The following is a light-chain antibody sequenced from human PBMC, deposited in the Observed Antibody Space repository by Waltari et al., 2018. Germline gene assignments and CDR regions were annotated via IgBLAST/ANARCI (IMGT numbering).Light chain of an antibody. CDR3: SSPSTNNVVV. J-gene: IGLJ2*01. Sequence: QSALTQPASVAAPPGQSLTIPCTGTSGSIGGSYFVSWYHHHPGRAPKVLIFDVNHRPSGISDRFSGSKSGNTASLTISGLQAEDDADYYCSSPSTNNVVVFGGGTKVTVL. V-gene: IGLV2-14*01. CDR1: SGSIGGSYF. CDR2: DVN.